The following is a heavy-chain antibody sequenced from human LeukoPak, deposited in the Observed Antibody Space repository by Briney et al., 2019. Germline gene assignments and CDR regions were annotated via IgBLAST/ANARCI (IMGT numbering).Heavy chain of an antibody. J-gene: IGHJ4*02. V-gene: IGHV4-4*07. CDR2: IYTTGKT. CDR1: SGSINSYY. Sequence: PSETLSLTCTVSSGSINSYYWGWVRQPAGRGLEWIGRIYTTGKTDYNPSLKSRLTMSLDTSKRQFSLNLRSVTAADTAIYYCARHGYTASHYFLDFWSQGTLVTVSS. D-gene: IGHD3-16*01. CDR3: ARHGYTASHYFLDF.